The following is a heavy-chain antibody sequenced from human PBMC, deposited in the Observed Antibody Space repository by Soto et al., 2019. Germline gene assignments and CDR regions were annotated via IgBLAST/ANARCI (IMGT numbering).Heavy chain of an antibody. Sequence: QVQLVQSGAEVKKPGASVKVSCKASGYTFTSYGISWVRQAPGQGLEWMGWISAYNGNTNYAQKLQGRVTITTDTSTSTGYMELRSLRSDDTAVYYCARDGDNCSGGSCYPGGFDPWGQGTLVTVSS. D-gene: IGHD2-15*01. V-gene: IGHV1-18*01. CDR2: ISAYNGNT. CDR3: ARDGDNCSGGSCYPGGFDP. J-gene: IGHJ5*02. CDR1: GYTFTSYG.